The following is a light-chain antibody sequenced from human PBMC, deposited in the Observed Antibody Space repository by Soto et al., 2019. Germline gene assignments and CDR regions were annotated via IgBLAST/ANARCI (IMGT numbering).Light chain of an antibody. V-gene: IGLV2-11*01. Sequence: QSVLTQPRSVSGSTGQSVTNSCTGTSSDVGGYNYVSWYQQHPGKAPKLMIYDVSKRPSGVPDRFSGSKSGNTASLTISGLQAEDEADYYCCSYAGSYSYVFGTGTKVTVL. CDR1: SSDVGGYNY. J-gene: IGLJ1*01. CDR2: DVS. CDR3: CSYAGSYSYV.